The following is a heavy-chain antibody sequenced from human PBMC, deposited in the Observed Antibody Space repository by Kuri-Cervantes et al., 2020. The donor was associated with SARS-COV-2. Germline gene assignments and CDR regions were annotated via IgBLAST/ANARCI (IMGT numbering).Heavy chain of an antibody. CDR3: ARVGLNYHNLGTGDRGFDH. V-gene: IGHV3-30*03. Sequence: GESLKISCTASGFNFSTTDMHWVRQAPGKGLEWVAAITYDGTKQYYADSVKGRFTISRANSKNTLFLVMNSLRPEDTALYYCARVGLNYHNLGTGDRGFDHWGQGTLVTVSS. CDR2: ITYDGTKQ. CDR1: GFNFSTTD. J-gene: IGHJ4*02. D-gene: IGHD3/OR15-3a*01.